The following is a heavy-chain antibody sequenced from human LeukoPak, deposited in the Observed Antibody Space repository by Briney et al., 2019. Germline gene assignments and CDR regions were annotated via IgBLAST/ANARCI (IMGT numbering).Heavy chain of an antibody. CDR2: IYYSGST. J-gene: IGHJ5*02. Sequence: PSETLSVTCTVSGGSISCYYWSWIRQPPGKGLEWIGYIYYSGSTNYNPSLKSRVTISVDTSKNQFSLKLSSVTAADTAVYYCARVPTEYWFDPWGQGTLVTVSS. V-gene: IGHV4-59*01. D-gene: IGHD4-11*01. CDR1: GGSISCYY. CDR3: ARVPTEYWFDP.